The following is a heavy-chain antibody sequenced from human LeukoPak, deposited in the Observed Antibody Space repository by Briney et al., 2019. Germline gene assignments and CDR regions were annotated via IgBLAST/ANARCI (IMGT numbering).Heavy chain of an antibody. D-gene: IGHD3-22*01. CDR1: GFTFDDYA. CDR2: ISWNSGSI. V-gene: IGHV3-9*01. Sequence: GGSLRLSCAASGFTFDDYAMHWVRQAPGKGLEWVSGISWNSGSIGYADSVKGRFTISRDNAKNSLYLQMNSLRAEDTALYYCAKGNSYDSSGLPFDYWGQGTLVTVSS. CDR3: AKGNSYDSSGLPFDY. J-gene: IGHJ4*02.